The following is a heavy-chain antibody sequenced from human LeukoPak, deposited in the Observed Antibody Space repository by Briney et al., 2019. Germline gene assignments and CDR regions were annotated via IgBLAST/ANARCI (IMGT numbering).Heavy chain of an antibody. D-gene: IGHD3-22*01. Sequence: ASVNVSCKASGYTFTSYGISWVRQAPGQGLEWVGWIHAYNGNTNNAQKLQGRVTMTTDTSTSTAYMGLRSVRSDDTAVYYCARDSPTGDYYDSSGYYGAFDIWGQGTMVTVSS. CDR3: ARDSPTGDYYDSSGYYGAFDI. V-gene: IGHV1-18*01. CDR1: GYTFTSYG. J-gene: IGHJ3*02. CDR2: IHAYNGNT.